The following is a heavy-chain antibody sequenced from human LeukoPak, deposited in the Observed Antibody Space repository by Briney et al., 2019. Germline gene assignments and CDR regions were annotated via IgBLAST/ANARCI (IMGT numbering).Heavy chain of an antibody. J-gene: IGHJ4*02. CDR2: INSDGSSI. CDR3: AKAPYDTSNY. D-gene: IGHD3-22*01. CDR1: GSTFSSHW. V-gene: IGHV3-74*01. Sequence: GGSLRLSCAASGSTFSSHWMHWVRQAPGKGLVWVSRINSDGSSISYADSVKGRFTISRDNAKNTLYLQMNSLRAEDTAVYYCAKAPYDTSNYWGQGTLVTVSS.